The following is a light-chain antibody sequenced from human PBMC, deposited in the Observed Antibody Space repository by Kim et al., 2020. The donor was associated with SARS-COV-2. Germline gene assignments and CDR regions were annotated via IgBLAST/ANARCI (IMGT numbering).Light chain of an antibody. J-gene: IGKJ2*01. V-gene: IGKV1-39*01. Sequence: DIQMTQSPSSLSASVGDRVTITYRASQSISSYLNWYQQKPGKAPKLLIYAASSLQSGVPSRFSGSGSGTDFTLTISSLQPEDFATYYCQQSYSTGYTFGQGTKLEI. CDR2: AAS. CDR1: QSISSY. CDR3: QQSYSTGYT.